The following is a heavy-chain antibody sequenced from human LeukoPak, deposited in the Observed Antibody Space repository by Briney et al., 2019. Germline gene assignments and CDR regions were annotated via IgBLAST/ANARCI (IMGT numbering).Heavy chain of an antibody. Sequence: KPSETLSLTCTVSGGSISSYYWSWIRQPAGKGLEWIGRIYTSGSTNYNPSLKGRVTMSVDTSKNQFSLKLSSVTAADTAVYYCARGPLDYGGNSRFDYWGQGTLVTVSS. D-gene: IGHD4-23*01. J-gene: IGHJ4*02. V-gene: IGHV4-4*07. CDR1: GGSISSYY. CDR2: IYTSGST. CDR3: ARGPLDYGGNSRFDY.